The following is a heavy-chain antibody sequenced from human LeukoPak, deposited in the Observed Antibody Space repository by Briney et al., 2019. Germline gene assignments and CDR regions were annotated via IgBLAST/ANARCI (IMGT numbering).Heavy chain of an antibody. D-gene: IGHD3-3*01. CDR3: AKDLSYDFWSGPEYFRH. J-gene: IGHJ1*01. CDR2: ISGSGGST. Sequence: GGSLRLSCAASGFTFSSYAMSWVRQAPGKGLEWVSAISGSGGSTYYADSVKGRFTISRDNSKNTLYLQMNSLRAEDTAVYYCAKDLSYDFWSGPEYFRHWGQGTLVTVSS. CDR1: GFTFSSYA. V-gene: IGHV3-23*01.